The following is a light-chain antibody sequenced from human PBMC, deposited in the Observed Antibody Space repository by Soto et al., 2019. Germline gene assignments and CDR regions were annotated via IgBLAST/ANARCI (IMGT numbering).Light chain of an antibody. Sequence: QSALTQPASVSGSPGQSITISCTGTSSDVGGYNYVSWYQQHPGKAPKLMIYEVSNRPSGVSNRFSASKSGNTASLTISGLQAEDEADYYCSSYRSSSTWVFGGGTKLTVL. CDR2: EVS. CDR1: SSDVGGYNY. J-gene: IGLJ3*02. CDR3: SSYRSSSTWV. V-gene: IGLV2-14*01.